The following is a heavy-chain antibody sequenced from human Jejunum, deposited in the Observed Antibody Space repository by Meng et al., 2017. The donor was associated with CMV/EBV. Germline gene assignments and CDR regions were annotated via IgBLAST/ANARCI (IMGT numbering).Heavy chain of an antibody. V-gene: IGHV3-7*01. CDR3: ARDWGHFSGSGSYYSRFDY. D-gene: IGHD3-10*01. CDR2: IKQDGTEK. CDR1: SYG. Sequence: SYGMSRVRRAPGKGLEWVANIKQDGTEKYYLDSVKGRFTISRDKAKNSLYLKMNSLRAEDTAVYYCARDWGHFSGSGSYYSRFDYWGQGTLVTVSS. J-gene: IGHJ4*02.